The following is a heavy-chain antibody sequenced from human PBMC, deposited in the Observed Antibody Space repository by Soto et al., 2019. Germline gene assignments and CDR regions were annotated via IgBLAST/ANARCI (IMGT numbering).Heavy chain of an antibody. CDR1: GFSLSTSGMC. CDR3: VSGRGSPYYYHYPGMAV. V-gene: IGHV2-70*12. CDR2: IDWDDDK. D-gene: IGHD3-10*01. J-gene: IGHJ6*02. Sequence: SGPTLVNPAQTLTLTCTFPGFSLSTSGMCVSWVRQPPGKALEWLALIDWDDDKYYSTSLKTRLTISKDTSKNQVVLTMTNMDPVDTATYYCVSGRGSPYYYHYPGMAVLFHGTTVTVS.